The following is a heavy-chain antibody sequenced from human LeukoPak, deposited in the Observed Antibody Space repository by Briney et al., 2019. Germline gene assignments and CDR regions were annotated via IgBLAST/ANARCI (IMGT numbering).Heavy chain of an antibody. CDR3: ARDLRDGYNYFAFDI. CDR2: IYHSGST. Sequence: SETLSLTCTVSGGSISSYYWGWIRQPPGKGLEWIGSIYHSGSTYYNPSLKSRVTISVDTSKNQFSLKLSSVTAADTAVYYCARDLRDGYNYFAFDIWGQGTMVTVSS. D-gene: IGHD5-24*01. J-gene: IGHJ3*02. CDR1: GGSISSYY. V-gene: IGHV4-38-2*02.